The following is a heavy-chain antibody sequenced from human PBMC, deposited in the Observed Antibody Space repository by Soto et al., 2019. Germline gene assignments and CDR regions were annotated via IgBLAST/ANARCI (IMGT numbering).Heavy chain of an antibody. V-gene: IGHV1-24*01. Sequence: ASVKVSCKVSGYTLTELSMHWVRQAPGKGLEWMGGFDPEDGETIYAQKFQGRVTMTEDTSTDTAYMELSSLRSEDTAVYYCATTRLWAYYFDYWAREPWSPSPQ. CDR1: GYTLTELS. CDR3: ATTRLWAYYFDY. J-gene: IGHJ4*02. D-gene: IGHD1-26*01. CDR2: FDPEDGET.